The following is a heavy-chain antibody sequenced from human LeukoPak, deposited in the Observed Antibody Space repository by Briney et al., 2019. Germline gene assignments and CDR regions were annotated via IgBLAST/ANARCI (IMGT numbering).Heavy chain of an antibody. D-gene: IGHD3-22*01. V-gene: IGHV3-43D*03. CDR2: ISWDGGST. CDR1: GFTFDDYA. J-gene: IGHJ4*02. CDR3: CTSGYDSSGYYPDY. Sequence: AGGSLRLSCAASGFTFDDYAMHWVRQAPGKGLEWVSLISWDGGSTYYADSVKGRFTISRDNSKNSLYLQMNSLRAEDTVLYYCCTSGYDSSGYYPDYWGQGTLVTVSS.